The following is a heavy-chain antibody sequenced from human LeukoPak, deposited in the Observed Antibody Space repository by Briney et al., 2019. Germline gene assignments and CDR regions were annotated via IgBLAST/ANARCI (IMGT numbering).Heavy chain of an antibody. CDR1: GGTFSSYA. CDR3: ARFNYGDYAGGY. D-gene: IGHD4-17*01. Sequence: SVKVSCKASGGTFSSYAISWVRQAPGQGLEWMGRIIPILGIANYAQKFQGRVTITADKSTSTAYMELSSLRSEDTAVYYCARFNYGDYAGGYWGQGALVTVSS. J-gene: IGHJ4*02. V-gene: IGHV1-69*04. CDR2: IIPILGIA.